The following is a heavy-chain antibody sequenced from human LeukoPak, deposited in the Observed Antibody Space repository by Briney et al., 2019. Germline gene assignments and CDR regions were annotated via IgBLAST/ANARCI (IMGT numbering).Heavy chain of an antibody. CDR1: GGSISSYY. CDR2: INHSGST. J-gene: IGHJ4*02. Sequence: PSETLSLTCTVSGGSISSYYWSWIRQPPGKGLEWIGEINHSGSTNYNPSLKSRVTISVDTSKNQFSLKLSSVTAADTAVYYCATRVDTAMVQYDYWGQGTLVTVSS. V-gene: IGHV4-34*01. CDR3: ATRVDTAMVQYDY. D-gene: IGHD5-18*01.